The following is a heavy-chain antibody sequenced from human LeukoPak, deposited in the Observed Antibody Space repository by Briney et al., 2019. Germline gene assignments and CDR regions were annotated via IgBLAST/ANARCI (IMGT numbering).Heavy chain of an antibody. CDR3: ARGGYVGYSNTWSIFDP. D-gene: IGHD6-13*01. Sequence: KPSETLSLTCTVSGGSISSRSYYWGWIRQPPGKGLEWIGSIYDSASTYYNPSLKSRVTMSVDTSKNQFSLKLSSVTAADTAMYYCARGGYVGYSNTWSIFDPWGQGTLVTVSS. V-gene: IGHV4-39*07. CDR2: IYDSAST. CDR1: GGSISSRSYY. J-gene: IGHJ5*02.